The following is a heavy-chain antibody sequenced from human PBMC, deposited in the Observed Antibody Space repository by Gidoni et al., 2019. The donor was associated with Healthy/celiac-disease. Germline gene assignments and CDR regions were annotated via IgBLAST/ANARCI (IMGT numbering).Heavy chain of an antibody. Sequence: QVQLQESGPGLVKPSETLSLTCTVSGYSISSGYYWGWIRQPPGKGLEWIGSLYHSGSTYYNPSLKSRVTISVDTSKNQFSLKLSSVTAADTAVYYCAVVVPAALPYWGQGTLVTVSS. CDR2: LYHSGST. CDR3: AVVVPAALPY. J-gene: IGHJ4*02. D-gene: IGHD2-2*01. V-gene: IGHV4-38-2*02. CDR1: GYSISSGYY.